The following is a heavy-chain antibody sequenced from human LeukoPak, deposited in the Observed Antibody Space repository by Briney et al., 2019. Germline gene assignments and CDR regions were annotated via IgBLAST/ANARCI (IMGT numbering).Heavy chain of an antibody. CDR1: GFTFSSYW. D-gene: IGHD4-23*01. V-gene: IGHV3-21*01. CDR3: ARFNDYGGNGPLTFFDY. CDR2: ISSSSSYI. J-gene: IGHJ4*02. Sequence: GGSLRLSCAASGFTFSSYWMSWVRQAPGKGLEWVSFISSSSSYIYYADSVKGRFTISRDNAKNSLYLQMNSLRAEDTAVYYCARFNDYGGNGPLTFFDYWGQGTLVTVSS.